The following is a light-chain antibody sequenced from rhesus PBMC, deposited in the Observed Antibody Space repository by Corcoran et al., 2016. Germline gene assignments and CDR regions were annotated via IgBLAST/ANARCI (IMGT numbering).Light chain of an antibody. CDR2: YAS. CDR1: QGINHY. V-gene: IGKV1-66*01. J-gene: IGKJ2*01. Sequence: DIQMTQSPSSLSASVGDSVTITCRASQGINHYLSWYQQNPGNAPKPLIYYASSLETGVPSRFSGLVAAKDETPTIRSRQTEGIATYYGQQYNNSQYSFGQGTKVESK. CDR3: QQYNNSQYS.